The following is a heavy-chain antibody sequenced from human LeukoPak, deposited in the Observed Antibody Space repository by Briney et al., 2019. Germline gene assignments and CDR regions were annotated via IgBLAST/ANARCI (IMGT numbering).Heavy chain of an antibody. CDR2: ISGSGGST. CDR3: ARGYCSSTSCYHAFDI. CDR1: GFTFSSYA. D-gene: IGHD2-2*01. J-gene: IGHJ3*02. Sequence: PGGSLRLSCAASGFTFSSYAMSWVRQAPGKGLEWVSAISGSGGSTYYADSVKGRFTISRDNSKNTLYLQMNSLRAEDTAVYYCARGYCSSTSCYHAFDIWGQGTMVTVSS. V-gene: IGHV3-23*01.